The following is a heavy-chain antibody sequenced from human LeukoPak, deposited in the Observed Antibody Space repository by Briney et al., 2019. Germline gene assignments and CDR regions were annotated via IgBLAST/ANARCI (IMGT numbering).Heavy chain of an antibody. J-gene: IGHJ6*04. V-gene: IGHV3-48*03. D-gene: IGHD3-10*02. CDR1: GFTLSSYE. CDR3: AELGITMIGGV. CDR2: FSSSGRTI. Sequence: GGSLRLSCAASGFTLSSYEMNWVRQAPGKGLEWVSYFSSSGRTIYYADSVKGRFTISRDNAKNSLYLQMNSLRAEDTAVYYCAELGITMIGGVWGKGTTVTISS.